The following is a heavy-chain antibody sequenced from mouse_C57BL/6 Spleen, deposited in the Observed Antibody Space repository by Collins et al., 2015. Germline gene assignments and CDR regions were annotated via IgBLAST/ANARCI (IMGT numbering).Heavy chain of an antibody. CDR3: ARSTFYDYDWFAY. J-gene: IGHJ3*01. CDR2: IHPNSGST. CDR1: GYTFTSYW. Sequence: QVQLQQPGAELVKPGASVKLSCKASGYTFTSYWMHWVKQRPGQGLEWIGMIHPNSGSTNYNEKFKSKATLTVDKSSSTAYMQLSSLTSEDSAVYYCARSTFYDYDWFAYWGQGDSGHCLC. D-gene: IGHD2-4*01. V-gene: IGHV1-64*01.